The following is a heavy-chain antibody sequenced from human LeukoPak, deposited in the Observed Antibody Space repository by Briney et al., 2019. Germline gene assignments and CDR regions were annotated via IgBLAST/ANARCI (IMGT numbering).Heavy chain of an antibody. V-gene: IGHV3-74*01. CDR3: GSVFDY. Sequence: GGSLRLSCAASGINLSKYWMHWVRQAPGKGLVWVSRIDSEGIGTSYADSVKGRFTISRDNAKKTLFLQMNSLRAEDTAVYYCGSVFDYWGQGVLVTVSS. CDR1: GINLSKYW. CDR2: IDSEGIGT. J-gene: IGHJ4*02.